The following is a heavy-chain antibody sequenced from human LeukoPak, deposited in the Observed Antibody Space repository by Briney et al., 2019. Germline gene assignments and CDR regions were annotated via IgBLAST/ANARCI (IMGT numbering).Heavy chain of an antibody. CDR3: ARGGGWLQLRGTNLDY. Sequence: GASVKVSCKASGYTFTGYYMHWVRQAPGQGLEWMGRINPNSGGTNYAQKLQGRVTMTRDTSISTAYMELSRLRSDDTAVYYCARGGGWLQLRGTNLDYWGQGTLVTVSS. CDR2: INPNSGGT. J-gene: IGHJ4*02. V-gene: IGHV1-2*06. CDR1: GYTFTGYY. D-gene: IGHD5-24*01.